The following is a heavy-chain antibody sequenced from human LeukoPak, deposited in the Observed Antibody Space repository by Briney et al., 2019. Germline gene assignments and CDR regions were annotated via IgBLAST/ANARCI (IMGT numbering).Heavy chain of an antibody. CDR1: GYTLTSYG. Sequence: ASVKVSCKASGYTLTSYGISWVRQAPGQGLEWMGWINPNSGGTNYAQKFQGRVTMTRDTSISTAYMELSRLRSDDTAVYYCARVGSSGYYYMGYFDYWGQGTLVTVSS. J-gene: IGHJ4*02. D-gene: IGHD3-22*01. V-gene: IGHV1-2*02. CDR2: INPNSGGT. CDR3: ARVGSSGYYYMGYFDY.